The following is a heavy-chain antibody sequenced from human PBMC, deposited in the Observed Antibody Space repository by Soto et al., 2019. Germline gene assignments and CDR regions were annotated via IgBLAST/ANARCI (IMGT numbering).Heavy chain of an antibody. J-gene: IGHJ4*02. CDR2: INPSGGST. D-gene: IGHD6-19*01. CDR1: GYTFTSYY. Sequence: GASVKVSCKASGYTFTSYYMHWVRQAPGQGLEWMGIINPSGGSTSYAQKFQGRVTMTRDTSTSTVYMELSSLRSEDTAVYYCARDGPSSYSSGWYYFDYWGQGTLVTVSS. V-gene: IGHV1-46*01. CDR3: ARDGPSSYSSGWYYFDY.